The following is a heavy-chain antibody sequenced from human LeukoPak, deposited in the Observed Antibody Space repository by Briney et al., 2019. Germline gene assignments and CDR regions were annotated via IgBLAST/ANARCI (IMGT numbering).Heavy chain of an antibody. CDR3: ARGTTYYYDSSGWNNWFDP. CDR1: GFTFSNYN. Sequence: GGSLRLSCAASGFTFSNYNMNWVRQAPGKGLEWVSYISSSSSTIYYADSVKGRFTISRDNAKNSLYLQMNSLRAEDTAVYYCARGTTYYYDSSGWNNWFDPWGQGTLVTVSS. J-gene: IGHJ5*02. V-gene: IGHV3-48*01. D-gene: IGHD3-22*01. CDR2: ISSSSSTI.